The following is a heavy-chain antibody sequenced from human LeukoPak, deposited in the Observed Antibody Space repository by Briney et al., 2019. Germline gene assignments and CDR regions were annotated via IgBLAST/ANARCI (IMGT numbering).Heavy chain of an antibody. J-gene: IGHJ5*02. CDR1: GYTSTSYD. Sequence: ASVKVSCKASGYTSTSYDINWVRQATGQGLEWMGWMNPNSGNTGYAQKLQGRVTMTRNTSISTAYMELSSLRSEDTAVYYCARDHSSGWYLVGFDPWGQGTLVTVSS. CDR2: MNPNSGNT. V-gene: IGHV1-8*01. CDR3: ARDHSSGWYLVGFDP. D-gene: IGHD6-19*01.